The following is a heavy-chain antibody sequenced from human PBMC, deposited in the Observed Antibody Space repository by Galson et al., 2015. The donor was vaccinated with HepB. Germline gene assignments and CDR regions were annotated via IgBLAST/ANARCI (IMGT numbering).Heavy chain of an antibody. J-gene: IGHJ6*02. D-gene: IGHD6-13*01. V-gene: IGHV6-1*01. Sequence: CAISGDSVSSNSAAWNWIRQSPSRGLEWLGRTYYRSKWYNDYAVPVKSRITINPDTSKNQFSLQLNSVTPEDTAVYYCARDSSSWDYYYYYGMDVWGQGTTVTVSS. CDR3: ARDSSSWDYYYYYGMDV. CDR1: GDSVSSNSAA. CDR2: TYYRSKWYN.